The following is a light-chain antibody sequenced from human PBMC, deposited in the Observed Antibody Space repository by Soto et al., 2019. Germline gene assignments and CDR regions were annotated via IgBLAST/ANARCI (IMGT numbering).Light chain of an antibody. CDR2: DVS. CDR1: SSDVGGYNY. CDR3: STYTSSSTYWV. J-gene: IGLJ3*02. Sequence: QSALTQPASVSGSPGQSITISCTGTSSDVGGYNYVSWYQQHPGKAPKLMIFDVSSRPSGVSNRFSGSKSGNTASLTISGLQAEDEAHYFCSTYTSSSTYWVFGGGTKLTVL. V-gene: IGLV2-14*01.